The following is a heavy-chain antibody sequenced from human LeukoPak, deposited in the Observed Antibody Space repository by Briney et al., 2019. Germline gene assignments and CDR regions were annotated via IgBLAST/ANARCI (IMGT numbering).Heavy chain of an antibody. CDR2: ISSSSSTI. CDR3: AKLTRDQTFLASTGGYMDV. D-gene: IGHD1-14*01. V-gene: IGHV3-48*01. Sequence: PGGSLRLSCAASGFTFSSYEMNWVRQAPGKGLEWVSYISSSSSTIYYADSVKGRFTISRDNAKNSLYLQMNSLRAEDTAVYYCAKLTRDQTFLASTGGYMDVWGKGTTVTVSS. J-gene: IGHJ6*03. CDR1: GFTFSSYE.